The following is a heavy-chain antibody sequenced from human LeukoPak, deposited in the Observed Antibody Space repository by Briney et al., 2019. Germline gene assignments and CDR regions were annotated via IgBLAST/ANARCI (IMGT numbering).Heavy chain of an antibody. CDR1: GFTFSSYG. CDR3: ARGKRRIAVGGPFDY. V-gene: IGHV4-34*01. Sequence: GSLRLSCAASGFTFSSYGMHWVRQPPGKGLERIGEINHSGSTNYNPSLKSRVTISVDTSKNQFSLKLSSVTAADTAVYYCARGKRRIAVGGPFDYWGQGTLVTVSS. CDR2: INHSGST. D-gene: IGHD6-19*01. J-gene: IGHJ4*02.